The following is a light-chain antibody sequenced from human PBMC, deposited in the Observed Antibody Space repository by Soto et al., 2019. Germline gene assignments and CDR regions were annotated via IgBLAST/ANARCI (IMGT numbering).Light chain of an antibody. CDR2: GVS. CDR1: QSVATF. CDR3: QQSFGSPPT. Sequence: DIQMTQSPSSLSASVGDRVTISCRASQSVATFLNWYQHRPGKAPRLLIYGVSTLQRGVPSRFSGGGYVTDFTLTISSLQPEDFATYICQQSFGSPPTFGQGTKVEIK. V-gene: IGKV1-39*01. J-gene: IGKJ2*01.